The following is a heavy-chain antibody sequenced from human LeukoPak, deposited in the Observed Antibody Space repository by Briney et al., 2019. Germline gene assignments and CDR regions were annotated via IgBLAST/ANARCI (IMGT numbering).Heavy chain of an antibody. CDR3: ARDFTNWGQFVFDY. D-gene: IGHD7-27*01. Sequence: GGSLRLSCAASGFTFSSYSMNWVRQAPGKGLQRASSISSRSTYMYYADSLKGRFTISRDNAKNSLYLQLTSLRAEDTAVYYCARDFTNWGQFVFDYWGQGTLVTVSS. V-gene: IGHV3-21*01. CDR2: ISSRSTYM. CDR1: GFTFSSYS. J-gene: IGHJ4*02.